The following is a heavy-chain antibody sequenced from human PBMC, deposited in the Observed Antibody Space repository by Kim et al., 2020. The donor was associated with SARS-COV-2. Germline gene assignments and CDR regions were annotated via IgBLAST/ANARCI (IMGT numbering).Heavy chain of an antibody. V-gene: IGHV3-33*01. Sequence: GGSLRLSCAASGFTFSSYGMHWVRQAPGKGLEWVAVIWYDGSNKYYADSVKGRFTISRDNSKNTLYLQMNSLRAEDTAVYYCARDRQGLQSYYMDVWGKGTTVTVSS. D-gene: IGHD6-25*01. J-gene: IGHJ6*03. CDR2: IWYDGSNK. CDR3: ARDRQGLQSYYMDV. CDR1: GFTFSSYG.